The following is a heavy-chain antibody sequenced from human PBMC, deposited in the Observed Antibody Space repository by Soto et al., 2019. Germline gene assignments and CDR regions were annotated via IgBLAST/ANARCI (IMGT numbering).Heavy chain of an antibody. D-gene: IGHD6-19*01. J-gene: IGHJ4*02. CDR1: GGSISSSSYY. CDR3: ARHEPVAGRYYFDY. CDR2: IYYSGST. V-gene: IGHV4-39*01. Sequence: QLQLQESGPGLVKPSETLSLTCTVSGGSISSSSYYWGWIRQPPGKGLEWIGSIYYSGSTYYNPYLKSRVTISVNTSKNQFSLKLSSVTAADTAVYYCARHEPVAGRYYFDYWGQGTLVTVSS.